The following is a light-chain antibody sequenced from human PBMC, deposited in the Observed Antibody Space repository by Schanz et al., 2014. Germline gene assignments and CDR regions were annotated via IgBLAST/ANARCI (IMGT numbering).Light chain of an antibody. V-gene: IGLV2-14*03. CDR2: DVS. CDR3: SSYTSSNTLGYVV. Sequence: QSALTQPASVSGSPGQSITISCTGTSSDVGGYNYVSWYQQHPGKAPKLMIYDVSNRPSGVSNRFSGSKSGNTASLTISGLQAEDEADYYCSSYTSSNTLGYVVFGGGTKLTVL. CDR1: SSDVGGYNY. J-gene: IGLJ2*01.